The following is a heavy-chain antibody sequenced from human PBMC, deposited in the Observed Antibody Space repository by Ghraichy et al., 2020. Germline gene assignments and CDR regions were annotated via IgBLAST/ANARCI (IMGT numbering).Heavy chain of an antibody. Sequence: SETLSLTCAVYGGSFSGYYWSWIRQPPGKGLEWIGEINHSGSTNYNPSLKSRVTISVDTSKNQFSLKLSSVTAADTAVYYCARTHLRLTTVVTRRGVFDYWGQGTLVTVSS. D-gene: IGHD4-23*01. CDR2: INHSGST. V-gene: IGHV4-34*01. CDR3: ARTHLRLTTVVTRRGVFDY. CDR1: GGSFSGYY. J-gene: IGHJ4*02.